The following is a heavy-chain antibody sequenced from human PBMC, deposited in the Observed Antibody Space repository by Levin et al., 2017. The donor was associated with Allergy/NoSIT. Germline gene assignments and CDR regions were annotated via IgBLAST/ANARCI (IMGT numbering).Heavy chain of an antibody. J-gene: IGHJ1*01. CDR3: ARGVWQSAEYFQH. CDR2: INHSGST. V-gene: IGHV4-34*01. Sequence: PSETLSLTCAVYGGSFSGYYWSWIRQPPGKGLEWIGEINHSGSTNYNPSLKSRVTISVDTSKNQFSLKLSSVTAADTAVYYCARGVWQSAEYFQHWGQGTLVTVSS. D-gene: IGHD3-16*01. CDR1: GGSFSGYY.